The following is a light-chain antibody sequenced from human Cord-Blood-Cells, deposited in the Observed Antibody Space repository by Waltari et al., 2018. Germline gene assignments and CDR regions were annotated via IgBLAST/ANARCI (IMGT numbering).Light chain of an antibody. CDR2: AAS. CDR1: QSIRSY. J-gene: IGKJ2*03. V-gene: IGKV1-39*01. Sequence: DSHMNQSPSSLSASVGDRVTITGRASQSIRSYLNWYQQKPGKAPKLLIYAASSLQSGVPSRFSGSGSRTDFTLTISSLQPEDFATYYCQQSYSTLYSFGQGTKLEIK. CDR3: QQSYSTLYS.